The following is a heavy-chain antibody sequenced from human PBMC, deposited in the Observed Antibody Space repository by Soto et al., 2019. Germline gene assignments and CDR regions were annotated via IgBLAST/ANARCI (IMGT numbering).Heavy chain of an antibody. Sequence: GGSLRLSCAASGFTFSSYAMSWVRQAPGKGLEWVSAISGSGGSTYYADSVKGRFTISRDNSKNTLYLQMNSLRAEDTAVYYCAKVRWIGDGYNAYYFDYWGQGTLVTVSS. V-gene: IGHV3-23*01. CDR2: ISGSGGST. J-gene: IGHJ4*02. CDR3: AKVRWIGDGYNAYYFDY. CDR1: GFTFSSYA. D-gene: IGHD5-12*01.